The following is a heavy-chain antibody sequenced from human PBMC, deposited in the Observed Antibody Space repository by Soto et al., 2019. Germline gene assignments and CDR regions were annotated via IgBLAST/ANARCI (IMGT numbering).Heavy chain of an antibody. V-gene: IGHV1-2*02. CDR3: ARGGGVGVAGSAAFDM. CDR2: INPATGAA. CDR1: GYPVTAYY. D-gene: IGHD3-3*01. J-gene: IGHJ3*02. Sequence: QLHLVQSGAVVKKPGASVTVSCSASGYPVTAYYMHWVRQAPGRGLEWMGGINPATGAAKYTQTFQGRFTLTRATSTSNVFMELSGLTSEDTAVFYCARGGGVGVAGSAAFDMWGQGTLVTVSS.